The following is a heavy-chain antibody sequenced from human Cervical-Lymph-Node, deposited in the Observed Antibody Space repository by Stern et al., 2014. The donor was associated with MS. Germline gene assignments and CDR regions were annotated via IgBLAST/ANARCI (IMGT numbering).Heavy chain of an antibody. CDR1: GYTFTGYY. CDR3: ARERALIVGATTGFDY. CDR2: NNPNSGGT. D-gene: IGHD1-26*01. Sequence: VQLVQSGAEVKKPGASVKVSCKASGYTFTGYYMHWVRPAPGQGLAWMGRNNPNSGGTNYAQKFQGRVTMTRDTSISTAYMELSRLRSDDTAVYYCARERALIVGATTGFDYWGQGTLVTVSS. J-gene: IGHJ4*02. V-gene: IGHV1-2*06.